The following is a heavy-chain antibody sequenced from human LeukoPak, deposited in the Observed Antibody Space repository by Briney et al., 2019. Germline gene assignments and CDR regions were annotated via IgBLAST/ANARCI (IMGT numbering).Heavy chain of an antibody. D-gene: IGHD6-25*01. CDR1: GFTFSSYA. V-gene: IGHV3-30-3*01. CDR3: ARAAGYFDY. J-gene: IGHJ4*02. CDR2: ISYDGSNK. Sequence: GGSLRLPCAASGFTFSSYAMHWVRQAPGKGLEWVAVISYDGSNKYYADSVKGRFTISRDNSKNTLYLQMNSLRAEDTAVYYCARAAGYFDYWGQGTLVTVSS.